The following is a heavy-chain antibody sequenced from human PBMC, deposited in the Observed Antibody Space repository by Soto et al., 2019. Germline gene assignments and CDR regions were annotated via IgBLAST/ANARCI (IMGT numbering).Heavy chain of an antibody. CDR3: AKVSDRHYAMDV. J-gene: IGHJ6*02. Sequence: GGSLRLSCAASGFTFNTYGMHWVRRAPGEGLEWVAVIAYDGTNKYYRDSVKGRFTVSRDNSKNTLYLLMSSLRPEDTAVYYCAKVSDRHYAMDVWGQGTTVTVSS. CDR1: GFTFNTYG. CDR2: IAYDGTNK. V-gene: IGHV3-30*18.